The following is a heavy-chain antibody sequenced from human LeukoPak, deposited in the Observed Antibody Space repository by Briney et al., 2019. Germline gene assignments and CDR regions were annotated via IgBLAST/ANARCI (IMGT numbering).Heavy chain of an antibody. CDR2: INHSGST. J-gene: IGHJ6*03. CDR1: GGSFSGYY. D-gene: IGHD3-10*01. V-gene: IGHV4-34*01. CDR3: ARKTMESTYYYYYYMDV. Sequence: PSETLSLTCAVYGGSFSGYYWSWIRQPPGKGLEWIGEINHSGSTNYNPSLKSRVTISVDMSKNQFSLKLSSVTAADTAVYYCARKTMESTYYYYYYMDVWGKGTTVTISS.